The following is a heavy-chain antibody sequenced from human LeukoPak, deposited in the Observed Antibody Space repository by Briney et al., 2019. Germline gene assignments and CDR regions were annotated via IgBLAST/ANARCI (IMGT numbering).Heavy chain of an antibody. Sequence: GGSLRLSCAASGFTFSNYWMNWVRQAPGKGLEWVSAISGSGGSTYYADSVKGRFTISRDNSKNTLYLQMNSLRAEDTAVYYCAKAGSSGWYEDWYFQHWGQGTLVTVSS. J-gene: IGHJ1*01. CDR1: GFTFSNYW. D-gene: IGHD6-19*01. V-gene: IGHV3-23*01. CDR3: AKAGSSGWYEDWYFQH. CDR2: ISGSGGST.